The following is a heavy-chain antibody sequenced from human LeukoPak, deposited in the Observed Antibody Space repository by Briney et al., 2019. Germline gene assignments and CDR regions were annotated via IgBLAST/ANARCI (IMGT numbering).Heavy chain of an antibody. CDR3: AKDDAGGGIFNWYFDL. CDR1: GFTFEDYA. J-gene: IGHJ2*01. Sequence: GGSLRLSCAASGFTFEDYAMHWVRQAPGKGLEWVSLISGDGGITEYADTVKGRFTISRDNAKNSLYLQMNSLRSEDSALYYCAKDDAGGGIFNWYFDLWGRGTLVTVSS. CDR2: ISGDGGIT. D-gene: IGHD3-3*02. V-gene: IGHV3-43*02.